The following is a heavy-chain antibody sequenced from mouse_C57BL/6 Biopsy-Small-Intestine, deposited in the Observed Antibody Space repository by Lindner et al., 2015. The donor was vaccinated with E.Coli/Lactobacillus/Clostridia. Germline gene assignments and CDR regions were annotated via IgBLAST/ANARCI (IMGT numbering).Heavy chain of an antibody. J-gene: IGHJ2*01. CDR2: ISPNYGTT. V-gene: IGHV1-39*01. D-gene: IGHD3-2*02. CDR3: ARGGSGYPYFFDY. Sequence: QESGPELVKPGASVKISCKASGYSFTDYNMNWVKQSNGKSLEWIGVISPNYGTTRYNQTFKGKATLTVDQSSTTAYMHLNSLTSEDSAVYYCARGGSGYPYFFDYWGQGTTLTVSS. CDR1: GYSFTDYN.